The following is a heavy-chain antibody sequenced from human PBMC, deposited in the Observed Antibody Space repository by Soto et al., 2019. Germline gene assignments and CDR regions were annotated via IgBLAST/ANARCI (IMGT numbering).Heavy chain of an antibody. D-gene: IGHD3-3*01. CDR3: ARTFGDYYYYMDV. CDR2: IWYDGSNK. CDR1: GFTFSSYG. Sequence: QVQLVESGGGVVQPGRSLRLSCAASGFTFSSYGMHWVRQAPGKGLEWVAVIWYDGSNKYYADSVKGRFTISRDNSKNTLYLQMNSLRAEDTAVYYCARTFGDYYYYMDVWGKGTTVTVSS. J-gene: IGHJ6*03. V-gene: IGHV3-33*01.